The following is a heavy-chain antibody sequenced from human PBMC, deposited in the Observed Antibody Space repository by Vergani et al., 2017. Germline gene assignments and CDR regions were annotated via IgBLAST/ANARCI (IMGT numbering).Heavy chain of an antibody. CDR1: GGSISSGGYS. Sequence: QLQLQESGSGLVKPSQTLSLTCAVSGGSISSGGYSWSWIRQPPGKGLEWIGYIYHSGSTYYNPSLKSRVTISVDRSKNQFSLKLSSVTAADTAVYYCARKHISNYYDSSGYYYMGYYYGMDVWGQGP. CDR3: ARKHISNYYDSSGYYYMGYYYGMDV. CDR2: IYHSGST. V-gene: IGHV4-30-2*01. D-gene: IGHD3-22*01. J-gene: IGHJ6*02.